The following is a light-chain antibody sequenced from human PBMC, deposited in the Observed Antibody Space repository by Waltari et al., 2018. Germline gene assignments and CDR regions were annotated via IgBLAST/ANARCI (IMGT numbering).Light chain of an antibody. CDR1: SSNIGTYY. CDR3: ATWDNSLSDVV. J-gene: IGLJ2*01. V-gene: IGLV1-51*01. Sequence: QSVLTQPPSVSAAPGQQVTISCSGSSSNIGTYYLSWYHQVPGAAPKLLIYDNNKRPSGIPDRFSASKSGTSASLGITGLQIGDEADYYCATWDNSLSDVVFGGGTKLTVL. CDR2: DNN.